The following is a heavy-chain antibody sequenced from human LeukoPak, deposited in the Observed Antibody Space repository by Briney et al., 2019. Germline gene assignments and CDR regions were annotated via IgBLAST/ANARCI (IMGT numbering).Heavy chain of an antibody. CDR3: AREASIAAAGNRYYYMDV. V-gene: IGHV1-46*01. J-gene: IGHJ6*03. Sequence: ASVKVSCKASGYTFTSYYMHWVRQAPGQGLEWMGIINPSGGSTSYAQKFEGRVTITRDTSTSTVYMELSSLRSEDTAVYYCAREASIAAAGNRYYYMDVWGKGTTVTVSS. D-gene: IGHD6-13*01. CDR1: GYTFTSYY. CDR2: INPSGGST.